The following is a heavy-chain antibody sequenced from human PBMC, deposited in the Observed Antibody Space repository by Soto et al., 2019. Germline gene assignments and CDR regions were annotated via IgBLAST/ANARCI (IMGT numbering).Heavy chain of an antibody. V-gene: IGHV3-48*01. D-gene: IGHD3-22*01. CDR3: ARVVSRYYYDSSGYWFDY. Sequence: PGGSLRLSCAASGFTFSSYSMNWVRQAPGKGLEWVSCISSSSSTIYYADSVKGRFTISRDNAKNSLYLQMNSLRAEDTAVYYCARVVSRYYYDSSGYWFDYWGQGTLVTVSS. J-gene: IGHJ4*02. CDR1: GFTFSSYS. CDR2: ISSSSSTI.